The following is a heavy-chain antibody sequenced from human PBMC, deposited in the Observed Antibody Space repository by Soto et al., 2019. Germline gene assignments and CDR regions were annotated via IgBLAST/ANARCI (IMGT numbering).Heavy chain of an antibody. V-gene: IGHV1-69*13. J-gene: IGHJ4*02. CDR1: GGTFSSYA. Sequence: ASVKVSCKASGGTFSSYAISWVRQAPGQGLEWMGGIIPIFGTANYAQKFQGRVTITADESTSTAYMELSSLRSEDTAVYYCARGNIDDYGDYPPFDYWGQGTLVTVSS. CDR3: ARGNIDDYGDYPPFDY. D-gene: IGHD4-17*01. CDR2: IIPIFGTA.